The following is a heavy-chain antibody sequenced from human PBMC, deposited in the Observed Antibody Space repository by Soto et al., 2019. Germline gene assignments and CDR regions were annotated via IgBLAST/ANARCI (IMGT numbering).Heavy chain of an antibody. Sequence: PGGSLRLSCAASGFTFSSYAMHWVRQAPGKGLEWVAVISYERNNKYYADSVKGRFTISRDNSKNTLYLQMNSLRAEDTAVYYCARDRYYYDTSGLYYFDYWAQGTLVTVSS. CDR1: GFTFSSYA. D-gene: IGHD3-22*01. CDR2: ISYERNNK. CDR3: ARDRYYYDTSGLYYFDY. V-gene: IGHV3-30-3*01. J-gene: IGHJ4*02.